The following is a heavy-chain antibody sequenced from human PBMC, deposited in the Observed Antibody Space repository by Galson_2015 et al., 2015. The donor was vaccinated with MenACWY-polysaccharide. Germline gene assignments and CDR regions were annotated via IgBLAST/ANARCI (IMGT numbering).Heavy chain of an antibody. V-gene: IGHV4-59*01. CDR3: ARSYYGSRSYYKVYDAFDI. D-gene: IGHD3-10*01. CDR1: GGSISSSY. J-gene: IGHJ3*02. Sequence: APLSLTCAVSGGSISSSYWCWLRPPPGGGLEWIGYIYYSGSTNYNPSLKSRVTISLDTSKNQFSLKLSSLTAADTAVYYCARSYYGSRSYYKVYDAFDIRGQGTMVTVSS. CDR2: IYYSGST.